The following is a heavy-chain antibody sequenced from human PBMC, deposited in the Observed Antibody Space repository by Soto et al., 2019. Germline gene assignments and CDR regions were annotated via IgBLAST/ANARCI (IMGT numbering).Heavy chain of an antibody. CDR2: LYYDGSNT. Sequence: QVQLVESGGGVVQPGRSLRLSCVASGFTFSSYGMHWFRQAQGKGLEWVAILYYDGSNTYYADSVKGRFTISRDNSKNTLYLQMNSLRAEDTSVYYCAKEGGLSGSYYISSSYYFDYWGQGTLVTVSS. CDR3: AKEGGLSGSYYISSSYYFDY. D-gene: IGHD1-26*01. V-gene: IGHV3-30*18. CDR1: GFTFSSYG. J-gene: IGHJ4*02.